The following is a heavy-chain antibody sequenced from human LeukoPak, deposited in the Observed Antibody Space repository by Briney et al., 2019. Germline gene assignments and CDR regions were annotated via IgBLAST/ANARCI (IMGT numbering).Heavy chain of an antibody. D-gene: IGHD3-10*01. V-gene: IGHV1-69*13. CDR2: IIPIFGTA. J-gene: IGHJ6*03. CDR3: ARHGGILWLGELLPYYYYMDV. Sequence: SVKVSCKASGGTFSSYAISWVRQAPGQGLEWMGGIIPIFGTANYAQKFQGRVTITADESTSTAYMELSSLRSEDTAVYYCARHGGILWLGELLPYYYYMDVWGKGTTVTVSS. CDR1: GGTFSSYA.